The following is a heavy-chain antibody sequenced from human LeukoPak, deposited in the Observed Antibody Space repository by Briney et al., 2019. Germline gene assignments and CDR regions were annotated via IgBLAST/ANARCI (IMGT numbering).Heavy chain of an antibody. CDR1: GFTFSSYW. CDR2: IKQDGSEK. J-gene: IGHJ4*02. Sequence: GGSLRLSCAASGFTFSSYWMSWVRQAPGKGLEWVANIKQDGSEKYYVDSVKGRFTISRDNAKNSLYLQMNSLRAEDTAVYYCARPIRDDFWSGYEYYFDYWGQGTLVTVSS. V-gene: IGHV3-7*01. D-gene: IGHD3-3*01. CDR3: ARPIRDDFWSGYEYYFDY.